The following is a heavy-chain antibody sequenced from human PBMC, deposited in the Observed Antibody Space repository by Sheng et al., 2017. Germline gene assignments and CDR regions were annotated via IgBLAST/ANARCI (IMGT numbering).Heavy chain of an antibody. J-gene: IGHJ4*02. V-gene: IGHV3-33*01. CDR2: IWFDGSRK. CDR3: ARDLSHGGMDFDS. CDR1: GYTFSSHG. D-gene: IGHD3-16*01. Sequence: QVQLVESGGGVVQPGRSLRLSCAASGYTFSSHGMHWVRQAPGKGLEWVALIWFDGSRKTYEDSVKGRFTISRDDSKNTLYLEMSSLRAEDTAVYYCARDLSHGGMDFDSWGQGTQVTGLL.